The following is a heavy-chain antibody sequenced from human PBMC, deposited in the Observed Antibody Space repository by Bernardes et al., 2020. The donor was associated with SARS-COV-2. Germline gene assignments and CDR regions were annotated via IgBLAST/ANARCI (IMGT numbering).Heavy chain of an antibody. CDR3: AREIYGSGRITMDV. D-gene: IGHD3-10*01. Sequence: SETLSLTCTVSGGSISSGNYYWSWIRQLPGKGLEWIGYINYRGSTYYNPSLKRPLSISVDTSKNEFSLKVGSVTAADTAVYYCAREIYGSGRITMDVWGQGTTVTVSS. J-gene: IGHJ6*02. CDR2: INYRGST. V-gene: IGHV4-31*01. CDR1: GGSISSGNYY.